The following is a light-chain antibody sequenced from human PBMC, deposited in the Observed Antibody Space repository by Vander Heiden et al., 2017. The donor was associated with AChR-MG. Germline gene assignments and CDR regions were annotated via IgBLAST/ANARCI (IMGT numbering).Light chain of an antibody. CDR2: KVS. V-gene: IGKV2-30*02. CDR3: MRWTDWAST. Sequence: DVVMTQSPLSLPVTLGQPASISCRSSQSLVHSDGNTYLNWFQQRPGQSPRRLIYKVSNRDSGVPDRFSGSGSGTDFTLKISSVEAEDVGVYYCMRWTDWASTFGQRTKVGIK. CDR1: QSLVHSDGNTY. J-gene: IGKJ1*01.